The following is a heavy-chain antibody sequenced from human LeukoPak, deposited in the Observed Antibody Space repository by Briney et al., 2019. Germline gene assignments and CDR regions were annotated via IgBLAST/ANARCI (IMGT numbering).Heavy chain of an antibody. CDR2: IYYSGST. V-gene: IGHV4-39*01. CDR3: ARQIYCDLYYFDY. J-gene: IGHJ4*02. CDR1: GGSISSSSYY. D-gene: IGHD3-22*01. Sequence: PSETLSLTCTVSGGSISSSSYYWGWIRQPPGKGLEWIGSIYYSGSTYYNPSLKSRVTISVDTSKNQFSLRLSSVTAADTAVYYCARQIYCDLYYFDYWGQGTLVTVSS.